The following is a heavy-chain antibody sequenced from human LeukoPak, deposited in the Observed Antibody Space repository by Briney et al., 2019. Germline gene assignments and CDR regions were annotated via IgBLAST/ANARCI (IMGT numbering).Heavy chain of an antibody. D-gene: IGHD2-2*02. CDR2: ISSSGSTI. J-gene: IGHJ6*03. V-gene: IGHV3-11*01. Sequence: GGSLRLSCAASGFTFSDYYMSWIRQAPGKGLEWVSYISSSGSTIYYADSVKGRFTISRDNAKNSLYLQMNSLRAEDTAVYYCASHYCSSTSCYIMGYYYYYYMDVWGKGTTVTVSS. CDR1: GFTFSDYY. CDR3: ASHYCSSTSCYIMGYYYYYYMDV.